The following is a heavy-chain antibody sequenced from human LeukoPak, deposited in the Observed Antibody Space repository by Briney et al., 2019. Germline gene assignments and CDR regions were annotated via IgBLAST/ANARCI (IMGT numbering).Heavy chain of an antibody. J-gene: IGHJ6*03. CDR3: AKYTPMDV. V-gene: IGHV3-7*03. CDR1: GFTFSTYP. Sequence: GGSLRLSCAASGFTFSTYPMHWVRQAPGKGLEWVANINVDGSEKYYVDSVKGRFTISRDNTKNSFNLQMSSLRAEDTAVYYCAKYTPMDVWGKGTTVTVSS. CDR2: INVDGSEK. D-gene: IGHD2-15*01.